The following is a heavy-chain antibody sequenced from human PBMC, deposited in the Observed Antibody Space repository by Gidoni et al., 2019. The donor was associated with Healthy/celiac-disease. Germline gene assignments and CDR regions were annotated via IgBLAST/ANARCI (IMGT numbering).Heavy chain of an antibody. CDR3: ARSGGGYDYIWGSYRLTDYYYYGMDV. CDR2: ISAYNGNT. D-gene: IGHD3-16*02. V-gene: IGHV1-18*04. Sequence: QVQLVQSGAEVKKPGASVQVSCKASGYTFTSYGTSWVRQAPGQGLEWMGWISAYNGNTNYAQKLQGRVTMTTDTSTSTAYMELRSLRSDDTAVYYCARSGGGYDYIWGSYRLTDYYYYGMDVWGQGTTVTVSS. J-gene: IGHJ6*02. CDR1: GYTFTSYG.